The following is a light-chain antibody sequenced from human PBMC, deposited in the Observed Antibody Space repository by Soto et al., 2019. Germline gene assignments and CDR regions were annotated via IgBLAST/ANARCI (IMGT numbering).Light chain of an antibody. CDR3: QRYENHWT. Sequence: DIKMTQSPSTLSASVGDRVTITCRASQSISYWLAWYQQKPGKAPKLLIYDATSLESGAPTRFSGSGSGTEFTLTISSLPPDDFATYYCQRYENHWTFGQGTKVDIK. CDR1: QSISYW. J-gene: IGKJ1*01. CDR2: DAT. V-gene: IGKV1-5*01.